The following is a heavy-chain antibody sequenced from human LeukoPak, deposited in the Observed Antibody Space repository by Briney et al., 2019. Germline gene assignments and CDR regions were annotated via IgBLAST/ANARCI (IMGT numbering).Heavy chain of an antibody. D-gene: IGHD3-22*01. CDR1: GGSISSSNW. J-gene: IGHJ6*02. Sequence: SETLSLTCAVSGGSISSSNWWSWVRQPPGKGLEWIGEISHSGSTKYNPSLESRVTISVDKSKNQFSLEMSSVTAADTAVYYCARGGGNYHYYYYGLDVWGQGTTVTVS. CDR3: ARGGGNYHYYYYGLDV. V-gene: IGHV4-4*02. CDR2: ISHSGST.